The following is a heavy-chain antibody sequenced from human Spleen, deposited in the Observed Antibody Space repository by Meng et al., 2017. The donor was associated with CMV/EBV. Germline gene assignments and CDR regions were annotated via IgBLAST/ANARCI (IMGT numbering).Heavy chain of an antibody. Sequence: ASVKVSCKASGGTFSKDVISWVRQAPGQGLEWMGWINPNSGGTNYAQKFQGRVTMTRDTSISTAYMELSRLRSDDTAVYYCARDIVERHYYYYGMDVWGQGTTVTVSS. J-gene: IGHJ6*02. V-gene: IGHV1-2*02. D-gene: IGHD1-1*01. CDR2: INPNSGGT. CDR1: GGTFSKDV. CDR3: ARDIVERHYYYYGMDV.